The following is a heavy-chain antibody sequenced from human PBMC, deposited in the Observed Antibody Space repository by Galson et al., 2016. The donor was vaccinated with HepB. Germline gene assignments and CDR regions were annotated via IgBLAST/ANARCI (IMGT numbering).Heavy chain of an antibody. CDR2: ISEDGSST. Sequence: SLRLSCAVSGFTFSSYGMHWVRQVPGKGLEWGAVISEDGSSTYYVPSVKGRFSISRDNSKDMLYLQMDILRPEDTAVYYCAKSRRATPIDFIFNRWGQGTLVTVSS. D-gene: IGHD2-21*02. CDR1: GFTFSSYG. J-gene: IGHJ5*02. CDR3: AKSRRATPIDFIFNR. V-gene: IGHV3-30*18.